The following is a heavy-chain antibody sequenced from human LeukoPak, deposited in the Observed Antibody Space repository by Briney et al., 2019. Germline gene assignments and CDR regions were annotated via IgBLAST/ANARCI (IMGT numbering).Heavy chain of an antibody. CDR2: IRGSGGST. CDR3: AKAVLSSGWSKNDY. Sequence: PGGSLRLSCVVSGFTVSGDYISWVRQAPGKGLEWVSTIRGSGGSTYYADSVKGRFTISRDNSKNTLYLQMNSLRAEDTAVYYCAKAVLSSGWSKNDYWGQGTLVTVSS. J-gene: IGHJ4*02. CDR1: GFTVSGDY. D-gene: IGHD6-19*01. V-gene: IGHV3-23*01.